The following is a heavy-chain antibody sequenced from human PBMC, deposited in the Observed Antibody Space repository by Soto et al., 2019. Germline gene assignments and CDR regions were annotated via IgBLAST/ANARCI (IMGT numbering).Heavy chain of an antibody. CDR3: AKDNGALVHFDH. CDR2: ITPNSGFT. D-gene: IGHD2-8*01. V-gene: IGHV1-2*02. J-gene: IGHJ5*02. Sequence: QVQLVQSGAEVKKPGASVKVSCKASGYTFTGHYMHWVRQAPGQGLEWMGWITPNSGFTNYAQKFQGRVTMTRDTSISTAYMELSSLTSDDTAVYFCAKDNGALVHFDHWGQVTPVTVSS. CDR1: GYTFTGHY.